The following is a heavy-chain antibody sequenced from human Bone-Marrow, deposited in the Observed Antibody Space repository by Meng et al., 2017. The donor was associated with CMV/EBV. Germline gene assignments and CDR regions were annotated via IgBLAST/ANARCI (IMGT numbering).Heavy chain of an antibody. D-gene: IGHD3-22*01. CDR3: ARVYYDTSGYYLGYYFDD. J-gene: IGHJ4*02. CDR2: ISADNGKT. CDR1: XYTLTDHG. Sequence: QVQLVQSGAEVKKTGAPVXVSCQASXYTLTDHGISWVRQAPGQGLEWMGWISADNGKTKFAQKIKGRVNMATDTSTTTAYMELRSLRSDDTAVYYCARVYYDTSGYYLGYYFDDWGQGTLVTVSS. V-gene: IGHV1-18*04.